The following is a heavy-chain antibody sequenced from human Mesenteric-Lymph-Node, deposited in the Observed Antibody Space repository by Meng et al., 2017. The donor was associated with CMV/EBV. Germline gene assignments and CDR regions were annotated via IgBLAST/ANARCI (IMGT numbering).Heavy chain of an antibody. V-gene: IGHV3-23*01. Sequence: SGFTYSDENMNWVRQAPGKGMEWVSGIGGSGNSTYYADFVKGRFTISRDNSKNTLFLQMNSLRAEDTAVYYCTKDPPMVRGVNQNSDYWGQGTLVTVSS. D-gene: IGHD3-10*01. CDR1: GFTYSDEN. CDR3: TKDPPMVRGVNQNSDY. J-gene: IGHJ4*02. CDR2: IGGSGNST.